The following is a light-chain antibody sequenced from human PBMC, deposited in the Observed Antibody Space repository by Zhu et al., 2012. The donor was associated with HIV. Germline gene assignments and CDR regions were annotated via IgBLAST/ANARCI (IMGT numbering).Light chain of an antibody. CDR3: QQYDASPYT. Sequence: EIVLTQSPVTLSLSPGERATLSCRASQTITSNYLAWYHQKPGQPPRLLIYGASSRATDIPDRFSGTGSGTDFTLTISRLEPEDFAVYYCQQYDASPYTFGQGTKLEIK. V-gene: IGKV3-20*01. CDR2: GAS. CDR1: QTITSNY. J-gene: IGKJ2*01.